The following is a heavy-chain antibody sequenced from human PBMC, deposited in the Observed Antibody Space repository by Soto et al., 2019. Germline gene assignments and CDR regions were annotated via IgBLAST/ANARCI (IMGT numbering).Heavy chain of an antibody. D-gene: IGHD4-4*01. CDR3: ARQGGRREGDYSAPGSGVGYYYYGMDV. Sequence: SETLSLTCTVSGGSISSYYWSWIRQPPGKGLEWIGYIYYSGSTNYNPSLKSRVTISVDTSKNQFSLKLSSVTAADTAVYYCARQGGRREGDYSAPGSGVGYYYYGMDVWGQGTTVTVSS. V-gene: IGHV4-59*12. CDR2: IYYSGST. J-gene: IGHJ6*02. CDR1: GGSISSYY.